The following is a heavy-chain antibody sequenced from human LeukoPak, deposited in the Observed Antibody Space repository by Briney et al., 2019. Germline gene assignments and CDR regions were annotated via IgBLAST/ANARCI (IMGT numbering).Heavy chain of an antibody. CDR1: GFTFDDYG. J-gene: IGHJ4*02. V-gene: IGHV3-20*04. D-gene: IGHD2-2*01. CDR2: INWNGGST. Sequence: GGSLRLSCAASGFTFDDYGMSWVRQAPGKGLEWVSGINWNGGSTGYADSVKGRFTISRDNAKNSLYLQMNSLRVEDTAVYYCARDHYCTSNSCYVSDYWGQGTLVTVSS. CDR3: ARDHYCTSNSCYVSDY.